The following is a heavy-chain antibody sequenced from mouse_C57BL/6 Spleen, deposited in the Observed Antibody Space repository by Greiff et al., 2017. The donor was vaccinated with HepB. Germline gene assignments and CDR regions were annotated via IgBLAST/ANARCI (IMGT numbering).Heavy chain of an antibody. CDR2: ISYDGSN. D-gene: IGHD3-2*02. J-gene: IGHJ3*01. Sequence: EVHLVESGPGLVKPSQSLSLTCSVTGYSITSGYYWNWIRQFPGNKLEWMGYISYDGSNNYNPSLKNRISITRDTSKNQFFLKLNSVTTEDTATYYCARERAQAFAYWGQGTLVTVSA. V-gene: IGHV3-6*01. CDR3: ARERAQAFAY. CDR1: GYSITSGYY.